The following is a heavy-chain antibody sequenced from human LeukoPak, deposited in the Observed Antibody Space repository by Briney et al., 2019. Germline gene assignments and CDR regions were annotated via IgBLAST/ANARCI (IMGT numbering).Heavy chain of an antibody. CDR2: IYSGGST. J-gene: IGHJ4*02. CDR3: ARHGSYYVGYFDY. CDR1: GFTFSSYS. V-gene: IGHV3-66*04. D-gene: IGHD1-26*01. Sequence: PGGSLRLSCAASGFTFSSYSMNWVRQAPGKGLEWVSVIYSGGSTYYADSVKGRFTISRDNSKNTLYLQMNSLRAEDTAVYYCARHGSYYVGYFDYWGQGTLVTVSS.